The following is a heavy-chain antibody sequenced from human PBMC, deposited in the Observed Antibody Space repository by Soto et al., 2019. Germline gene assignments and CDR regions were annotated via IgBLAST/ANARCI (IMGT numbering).Heavy chain of an antibody. J-gene: IGHJ4*02. V-gene: IGHV4-59*08. CDR1: GGSISSYY. Sequence: PSETLSLTCTVSGGSISSYYWSWIRQPPGKGLEWIGYIYYSGSTNYNPSLKSRVTISVDTSKNQFSLKLSSVTAADTAVYYCARHTYYYGSGSYYPFDYWGQGTLVTVS. CDR2: IYYSGST. CDR3: ARHTYYYGSGSYYPFDY. D-gene: IGHD3-10*01.